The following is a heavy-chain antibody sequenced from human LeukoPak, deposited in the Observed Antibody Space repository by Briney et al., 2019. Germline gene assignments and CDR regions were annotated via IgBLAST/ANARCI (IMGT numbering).Heavy chain of an antibody. CDR1: GFTFSSYS. CDR3: ARDSRGYDTVSHFDY. D-gene: IGHD5-12*01. J-gene: IGHJ4*02. CDR2: ISSSSSTI. V-gene: IGHV3-48*01. Sequence: PGGSLRLSCAASGFTFSSYSMNWVRQAPGKGLEWVSYISSSSSTIYYADSVKGRFTISRDNAKNSLYLQMNSLRAEDTAVYYCARDSRGYDTVSHFDYWGQGTLVTVSS.